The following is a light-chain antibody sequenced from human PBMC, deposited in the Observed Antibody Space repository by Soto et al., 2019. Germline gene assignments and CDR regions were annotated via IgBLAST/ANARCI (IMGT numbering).Light chain of an antibody. CDR2: GNS. J-gene: IGLJ2*01. CDR3: QSYDSSLSAHVV. V-gene: IGLV1-40*01. Sequence: QSVLTQPPSVSGAPGQRVTISCTGSSSNIGAGYDVHWYQHLPGTAPKLLIYGNSNRPSGVPVRFSGSKSGTSASLAITGLQAEDEADYYCQSYDSSLSAHVVFGGGTKLTVL. CDR1: SSNIGAGYD.